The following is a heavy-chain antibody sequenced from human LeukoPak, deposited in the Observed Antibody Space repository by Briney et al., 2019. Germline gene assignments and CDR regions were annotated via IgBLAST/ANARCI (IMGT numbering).Heavy chain of an antibody. CDR1: GFTFSSYW. J-gene: IGHJ4*02. Sequence: GGSLRLSCAASGFTFSSYWMHWVRQAPGKGLVWVSRINSDGSSTYYADSVKGRFTISRDNSKNTLYLQMNSLRAEDTAVYYCARENTIGIAVAGYFDYWGQGTLVTVSS. V-gene: IGHV3-74*01. D-gene: IGHD6-19*01. CDR3: ARENTIGIAVAGYFDY. CDR2: INSDGSST.